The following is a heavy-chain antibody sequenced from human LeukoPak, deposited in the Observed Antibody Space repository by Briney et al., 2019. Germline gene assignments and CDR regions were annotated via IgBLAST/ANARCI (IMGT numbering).Heavy chain of an antibody. CDR3: ARDQWLLRY. J-gene: IGHJ4*02. CDR1: SGSITSYY. D-gene: IGHD6-19*01. V-gene: IGHV4-59*01. Sequence: SETLSLTCNVSSGSITSYYWSWIRQPPGKGLEWIGYIHYSGNTNYNPSLKTRVSISLDTSKNQFSLKVRSVTAADTALYYCARDQWLLRYWGQGTLVTVSS. CDR2: IHYSGNT.